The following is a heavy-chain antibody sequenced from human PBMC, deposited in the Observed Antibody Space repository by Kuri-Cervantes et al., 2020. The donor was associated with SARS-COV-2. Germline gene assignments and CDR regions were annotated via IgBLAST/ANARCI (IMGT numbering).Heavy chain of an antibody. CDR3: ARGDVQSGVDAFDI. V-gene: IGHV3-13*04. CDR1: GFTFSSYD. J-gene: IGHJ3*02. CDR2: IGTAGDT. Sequence: GKSLKISCAASGFTFSSYDMHWVRQATGKGLEWVSAIGTAGDTYYPGSVKGRFTIARENANNSLYLQMSSLRAGDPAVYYCARGDVQSGVDAFDIWGQGTMVTVSS. D-gene: IGHD1-1*01.